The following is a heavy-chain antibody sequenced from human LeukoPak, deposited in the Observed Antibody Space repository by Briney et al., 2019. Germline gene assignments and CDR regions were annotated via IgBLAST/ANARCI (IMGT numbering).Heavy chain of an antibody. CDR2: ISSSGSTI. J-gene: IGHJ6*03. CDR1: GFTFSSYE. V-gene: IGHV3-48*03. D-gene: IGHD1-26*01. Sequence: AGGSLRLSCAASGFTFSSYEMNWVRQAPGKGLEWVSYISSSGSTIYYADSVKGRFTISRDNAKNSLYLQMNSLRAEDTAVYYCARGAWEPPNYYYYYMDVRGKGTTVTVSS. CDR3: ARGAWEPPNYYYYYMDV.